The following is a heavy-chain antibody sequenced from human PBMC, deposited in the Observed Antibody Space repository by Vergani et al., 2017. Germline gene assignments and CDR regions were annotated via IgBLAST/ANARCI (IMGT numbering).Heavy chain of an antibody. Sequence: QVQVVQSGAEVKKSGASVKASCKTSGYTFSNYYMHWVRQAPGQGLEWMGIINPSGGHTNYAQKFQGRVTMTRDTSTSTVYMELSSLRSEDTAIYYCARGNYGILTGYEYWGQGTLVTVSA. CDR3: ARGNYGILTGYEY. V-gene: IGHV1-46*03. J-gene: IGHJ4*02. CDR1: GYTFSNYY. D-gene: IGHD3-9*01. CDR2: INPSGGHT.